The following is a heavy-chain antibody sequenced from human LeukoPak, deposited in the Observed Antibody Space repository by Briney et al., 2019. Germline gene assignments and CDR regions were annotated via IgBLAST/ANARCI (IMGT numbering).Heavy chain of an antibody. CDR1: GYTFNRYA. CDR3: AKEPGYCTNGVCYSRVFDR. CDR2: ISCSGEGT. J-gene: IGHJ5*02. V-gene: IGHV3-23*01. Sequence: GGSLRLSCAASGYTFNRYAMLWVRQAPGKGREWVSAISCSGEGTYCAESVKGGFTISRDNSKNTLYLQMSGLRAEDTAVYYCAKEPGYCTNGVCYSRVFDRWGQGTLVTVSS. D-gene: IGHD2-8*01.